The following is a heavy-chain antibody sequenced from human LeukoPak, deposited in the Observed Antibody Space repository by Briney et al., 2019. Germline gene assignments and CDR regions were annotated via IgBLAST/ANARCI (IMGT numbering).Heavy chain of an antibody. J-gene: IGHJ4*02. CDR2: IYYSGST. CDR1: GGSISSYY. CDR3: ARGTWWSHYFDY. D-gene: IGHD2-8*02. V-gene: IGHV4-59*01. Sequence: SETLSLTCTVSGGSISSYYWSWIRQPPGKGLEWIGYIYYSGSTNYNPSLKSRVTISVDTSKNQFSLKLSSVTAADTAVYYCARGTWWSHYFDYWGQGTLVTVSS.